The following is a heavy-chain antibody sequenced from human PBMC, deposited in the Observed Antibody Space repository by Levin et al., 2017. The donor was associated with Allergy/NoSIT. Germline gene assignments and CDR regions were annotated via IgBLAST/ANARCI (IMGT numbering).Heavy chain of an antibody. CDR3: ARDASRGYSYGYLGY. V-gene: IGHV3-64*01. D-gene: IGHD5-18*01. J-gene: IGHJ4*02. Sequence: GESLKISCAASGFTFSSYAMHWVRQAPGKGLEYVSAISSNGGSTYYANSVKGRFTISRDNSKNTLYLQMGSLRAEDMAVYYCARDASRGYSYGYLGYWGQGTLVTVSS. CDR2: ISSNGGST. CDR1: GFTFSSYA.